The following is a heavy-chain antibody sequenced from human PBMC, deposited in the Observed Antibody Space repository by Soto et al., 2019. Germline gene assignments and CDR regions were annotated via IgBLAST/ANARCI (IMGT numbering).Heavy chain of an antibody. CDR1: GGFISSSAYY. D-gene: IGHD2-15*01. J-gene: IGHJ5*02. CDR2: IYYSGST. CDR3: ARSIVAVVGANPYWFDP. Sequence: QVQLQESGPGLVKPSQTLSLTCTVSGGFISSSAYYWSWIRQHPGKGLELIGHIYYSGSTYYNPSLNSRVSISVDTSKNQFSLKLSSVTVADTAVYYCARSIVAVVGANPYWFDPWGQWTLVTVSS. V-gene: IGHV4-31*03.